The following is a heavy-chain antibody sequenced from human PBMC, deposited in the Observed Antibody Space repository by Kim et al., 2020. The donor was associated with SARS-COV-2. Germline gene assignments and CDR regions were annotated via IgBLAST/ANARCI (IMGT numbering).Heavy chain of an antibody. CDR3: ARHSRREGVRFQAPDDFDI. J-gene: IGHJ3*02. V-gene: IGHV4-39*01. Sequence: SETLSLTCSVSGGSISSSTYYWGWIRQPPGKGLEWVGSIYYTGTTYYNPSLKSRVTMSVDTSRNQFSLKLTSVTAADTSIYHCARHSRREGVRFQAPDDFDIWGQGTMVTVSS. CDR1: GGSISSSTYY. CDR2: IYYTGTT. D-gene: IGHD3-3*01.